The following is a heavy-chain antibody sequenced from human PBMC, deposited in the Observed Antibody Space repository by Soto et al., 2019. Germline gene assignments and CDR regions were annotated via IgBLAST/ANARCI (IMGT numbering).Heavy chain of an antibody. J-gene: IGHJ4*02. D-gene: IGHD6-25*01. V-gene: IGHV4-4*07. Sequence: SATLSLTCTVTGGSINTYYWSWIRQSAGKGLEWIGRVYTTGSTNYNPSLKSRVTISVDTSRNQFSLSLRSVTAADRAVYYCARGSGDTGDTTVLYEDCGQRTPGSRSS. CDR1: GGSINTYY. CDR3: ARGSGDTGDTTVLYED. CDR2: VYTTGST.